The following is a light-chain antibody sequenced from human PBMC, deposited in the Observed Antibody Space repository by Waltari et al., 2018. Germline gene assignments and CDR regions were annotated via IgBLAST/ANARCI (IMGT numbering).Light chain of an antibody. CDR1: QDMRSY. CDR2: AAF. V-gene: IGKV1-9*01. CDR3: QQFKTYPLT. Sequence: IRLSQSPYFLSASVRDRVTMTCRASQDMRSYLAWYQQKPGKAPNLLMYAAFTLQSGVPSRCSGSGSGTDFTLTISSLQPEDFATYYWQQFKTYPLTFGQGTRLEIK. J-gene: IGKJ5*01.